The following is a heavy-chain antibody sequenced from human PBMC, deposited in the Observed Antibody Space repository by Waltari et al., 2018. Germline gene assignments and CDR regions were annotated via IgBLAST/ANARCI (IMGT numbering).Heavy chain of an antibody. V-gene: IGHV3-33*08. CDR1: GFTFSRPG. CDR3: AREGGGAYSSSPLFDY. Sequence: QVQLVESGGGVVQPGRSLRLSCAVSGFTFSRPGMHWVRKAQGKGLEWVAVIWFDGSNKNYAASVKGRLTISRENSKNTLYLKMKSLTAEDTAVYYCAREGGGAYSSSPLFDYWGQGTLVTVSS. D-gene: IGHD6-13*01. J-gene: IGHJ4*02. CDR2: IWFDGSNK.